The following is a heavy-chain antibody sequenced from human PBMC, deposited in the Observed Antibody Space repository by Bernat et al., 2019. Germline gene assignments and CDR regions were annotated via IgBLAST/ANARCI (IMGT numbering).Heavy chain of an antibody. J-gene: IGHJ6*02. CDR3: ARHNLDYYYGMDV. CDR1: GYSFTSYW. V-gene: IGHV5-51*01. D-gene: IGHD1-14*01. CDR2: IYTGDSDT. Sequence: EVQLVQSGAEVKKPGESLKISCKGSGYSFTSYWIGWVRQLPGKGLEWMEIIYTGDSDTRYSPSFQCQVTITANRSISAAYLQWSSMKASDTAMYYCARHNLDYYYGMDVWGQGTTVTVSS.